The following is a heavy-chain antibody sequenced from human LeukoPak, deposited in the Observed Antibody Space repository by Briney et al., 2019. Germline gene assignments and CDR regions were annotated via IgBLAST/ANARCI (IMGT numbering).Heavy chain of an antibody. Sequence: SETLSLTCTFSGGSISSYYWSWIRQPPGKGLEWMGYIYYSRSTNYNPSLKGRVPISVDTSKNQFSLKLSSVTAADTAVYYCASVGDYGGNGDAFDIWGQGTMVTVSS. CDR3: ASVGDYGGNGDAFDI. CDR2: IYYSRST. V-gene: IGHV4-59*01. CDR1: GGSISSYY. J-gene: IGHJ3*02. D-gene: IGHD4-23*01.